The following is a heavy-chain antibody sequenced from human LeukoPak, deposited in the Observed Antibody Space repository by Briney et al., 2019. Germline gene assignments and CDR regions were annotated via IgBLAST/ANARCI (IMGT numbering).Heavy chain of an antibody. Sequence: GGTLRLSCAASGFIFSNYAMTWVRQAPGKGLEWVSTISGSDGATYYADSVKGRFTISRDNSKNTLYLQMNSLRAEDTAVYYCAKAAGFYYDSSGYYYWGQGTLVTVSS. CDR3: AKAAGFYYDSSGYYY. D-gene: IGHD3-22*01. V-gene: IGHV3-23*01. J-gene: IGHJ4*02. CDR2: ISGSDGAT. CDR1: GFIFSNYA.